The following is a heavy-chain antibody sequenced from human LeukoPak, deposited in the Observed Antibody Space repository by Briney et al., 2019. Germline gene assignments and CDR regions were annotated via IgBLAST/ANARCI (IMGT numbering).Heavy chain of an antibody. Sequence: PGGSLRLSCAASGFTVSSNYMSWVRQAPGKGLEWVANIKQDGSEKYYVDTVKGRFTISRDNAKNSLYLQMNSLRAEDTAVYYCARDRNTDFWSGYYTNYFDYWGQGTLVTVSS. CDR2: IKQDGSEK. V-gene: IGHV3-7*01. CDR1: GFTVSSNY. CDR3: ARDRNTDFWSGYYTNYFDY. J-gene: IGHJ4*02. D-gene: IGHD3-3*01.